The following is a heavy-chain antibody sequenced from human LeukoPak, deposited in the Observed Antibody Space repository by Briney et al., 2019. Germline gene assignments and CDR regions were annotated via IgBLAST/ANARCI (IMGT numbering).Heavy chain of an antibody. CDR2: IGSSSSYI. D-gene: IGHD1-26*01. CDR3: ASSGSYRFDY. V-gene: IGHV3-21*01. J-gene: IGHJ4*02. CDR1: GFTFSSYS. Sequence: PGGSLRLSCAASGFTFSSYSMNWVRQAPGKGLEWVSSIGSSSSYIYYADSVKGRFTISRDNAKNSLYLQMNSLRDEDTAVYYCASSGSYRFDYWGQGTLVTVSS.